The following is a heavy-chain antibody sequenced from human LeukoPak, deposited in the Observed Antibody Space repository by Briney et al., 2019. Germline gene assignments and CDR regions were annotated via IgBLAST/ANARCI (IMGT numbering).Heavy chain of an antibody. J-gene: IGHJ3*02. CDR3: ARDCSGGSCYRRAFDI. D-gene: IGHD2-15*01. V-gene: IGHV4-59*12. CDR1: GGSISSYY. Sequence: TPSETLSLTCSVSGGSISSYYWSWIRQPPGKGLEWIGYIDNSGSTNYNPSLKSRVTISVDTSKNQFSLKLSSVTAADTAVYYCARDCSGGSCYRRAFDIWGQGTMVTVSS. CDR2: IDNSGST.